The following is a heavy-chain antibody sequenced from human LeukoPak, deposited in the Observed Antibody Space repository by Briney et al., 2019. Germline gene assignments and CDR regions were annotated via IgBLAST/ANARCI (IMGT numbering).Heavy chain of an antibody. CDR1: GFTFSSYG. V-gene: IGHV3-33*01. D-gene: IGHD3-22*01. CDR2: IWYDGSNK. CDR3: ARDTPYYYDSSGDAFDI. Sequence: PGRSLRLSCAASGFTFSSYGMHWVRQAPGKGLEWVAVIWYDGSNKYYADSVKGRFTISRDNSKNTLYLQMNSLRAEDTAVYYCARDTPYYYDSSGDAFDIWGQGTMVTVSS. J-gene: IGHJ3*02.